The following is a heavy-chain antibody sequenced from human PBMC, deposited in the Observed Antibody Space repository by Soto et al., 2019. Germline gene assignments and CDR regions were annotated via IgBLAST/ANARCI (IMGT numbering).Heavy chain of an antibody. D-gene: IGHD3-16*01. Sequence: GGSLRLSCAVSGFTFSSYAMSWVRQAPGRGLEWVSAISGSGGSTYYADSLKGRFTISRDNSKNTLYLQMNSLRAGDTAVDYCANDPLLRRVDVDYWGQGTLVTVSS. CDR2: ISGSGGST. CDR3: ANDPLLRRVDVDY. V-gene: IGHV3-23*01. J-gene: IGHJ4*02. CDR1: GFTFSSYA.